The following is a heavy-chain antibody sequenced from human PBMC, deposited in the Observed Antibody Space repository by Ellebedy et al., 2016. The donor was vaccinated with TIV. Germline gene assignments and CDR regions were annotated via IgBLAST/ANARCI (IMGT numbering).Heavy chain of an antibody. CDR3: ATDGSYGDYRSPTHAFVM. V-gene: IGHV3-30*03. CDR2: ISHDGTNK. Sequence: GESLKISCAASGFTFGSVGMHWVRQAPGKGPEWVAVISHDGTNKYYADSVRGRFTISRDNSKNTLYLQMNSLRAEDAAVYYCATDGSYGDYRSPTHAFVMWGQGTVVTVSS. D-gene: IGHD4-17*01. J-gene: IGHJ3*02. CDR1: GFTFGSVG.